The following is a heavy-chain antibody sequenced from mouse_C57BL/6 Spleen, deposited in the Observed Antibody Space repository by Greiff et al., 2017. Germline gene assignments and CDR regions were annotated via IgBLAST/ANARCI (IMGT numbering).Heavy chain of an antibody. D-gene: IGHD4-1*01. CDR1: GYTFTSYW. V-gene: IGHV1-61*01. Sequence: QVQLQQPGAELVRPGSSVKLSCKASGYTFTSYWMDWVKQRPGQGLEWIGNIYPSDSETHYNQKFKDKATLTVDKSSSTAYMQLSSLTSEDSAVYYCARRHWAYWYFDVWGTGTTVTVSS. CDR3: ARRHWAYWYFDV. J-gene: IGHJ1*03. CDR2: IYPSDSET.